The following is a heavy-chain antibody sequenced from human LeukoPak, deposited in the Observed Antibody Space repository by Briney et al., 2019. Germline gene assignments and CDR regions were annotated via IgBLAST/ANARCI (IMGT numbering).Heavy chain of an antibody. V-gene: IGHV3-23*01. CDR1: GFTFSNYA. Sequence: PRGSLRLSCAASGFTFSNYAMSWVRQAPGKGLGWVSAIRGSGGSTYYADSVKGRFTISRDNSKNTLYLQMNNLRAEDTAVYYCAKALYANSIVVVIVDYWGQGTLVTVSS. J-gene: IGHJ4*02. D-gene: IGHD3-22*01. CDR3: AKALYANSIVVVIVDY. CDR2: IRGSGGST.